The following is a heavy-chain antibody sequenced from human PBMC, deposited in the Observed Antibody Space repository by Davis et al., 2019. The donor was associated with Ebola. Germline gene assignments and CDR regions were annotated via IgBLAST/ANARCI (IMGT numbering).Heavy chain of an antibody. Sequence: PGGSLRLSCEASGFTFSSYWMHWVRHAPGKGLVWVSRINSDGSSTRNADSVKGRFTISRDNAKNSLYLQMNSLRAEDTAVYYCASRRGGPQNGWDILAGYPWGQGTLVTVSS. CDR3: ASRRGGPQNGWDILAGYP. V-gene: IGHV3-74*01. CDR2: INSDGSST. CDR1: GFTFSSYW. J-gene: IGHJ4*02. D-gene: IGHD3-9*01.